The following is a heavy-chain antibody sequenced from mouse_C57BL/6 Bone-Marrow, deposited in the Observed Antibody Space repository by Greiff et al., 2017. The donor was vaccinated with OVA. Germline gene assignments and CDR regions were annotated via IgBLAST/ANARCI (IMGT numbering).Heavy chain of an antibody. CDR2: ISSGGSYT. CDR1: GFTFSSYG. J-gene: IGHJ3*01. V-gene: IGHV5-6*01. CDR3: ARHTSTGTRFAY. Sequence: EVQWVESGGDLVKPGGSLKLSCAASGFTFSSYGMSWVRQTPDKRLEWVATISSGGSYTYYPDSVKGRFTISRDNAKNTLYLQMSSLKSEDTAMYYCARHTSTGTRFAYWGQGTLVTVSA. D-gene: IGHD4-1*02.